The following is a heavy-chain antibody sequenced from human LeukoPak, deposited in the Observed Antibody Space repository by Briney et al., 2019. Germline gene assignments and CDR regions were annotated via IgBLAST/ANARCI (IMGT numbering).Heavy chain of an antibody. CDR3: AKDQVRYCSGGSCSPFDY. Sequence: GGSLRLSCAASGSTFSSYAMSWVRQAPGKGLEWVSAISGSGGSTYYADSVKGRFTISRDNSKNTLYLQMNSLRAEDTAVYYCAKDQVRYCSGGSCSPFDYWGQGTLVTVSS. J-gene: IGHJ4*02. CDR2: ISGSGGST. CDR1: GSTFSSYA. D-gene: IGHD2-15*01. V-gene: IGHV3-23*01.